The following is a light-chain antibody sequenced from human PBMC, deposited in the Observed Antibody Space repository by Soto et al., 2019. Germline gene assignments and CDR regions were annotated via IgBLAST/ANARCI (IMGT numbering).Light chain of an antibody. CDR2: GAS. V-gene: IGKV1-39*01. CDR1: QTIATF. Sequence: IQITQSPSSLSASVLDRVTITFRASQTIATFLNWYQQKPGKAPKLLIYGASTLQSGVPSRFSGSGSGADFTLTISSLQPEDSATYYCQLSHTTLTFGQGTRLEIK. J-gene: IGKJ5*01. CDR3: QLSHTTLT.